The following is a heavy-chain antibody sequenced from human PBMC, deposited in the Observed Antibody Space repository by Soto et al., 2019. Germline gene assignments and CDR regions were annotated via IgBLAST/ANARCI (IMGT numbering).Heavy chain of an antibody. D-gene: IGHD3-10*01. Sequence: GGSLRLSCAASGFTFSSYSMNWVRQAPGKGLEWVSSISSSSSYIYYADSVKGRFTISRDNAKNSLYLQMNSLRAEDTAVYYCARDIRKVRGVIDYWGQGTLVTVSS. CDR3: ARDIRKVRGVIDY. CDR1: GFTFSSYS. CDR2: ISSSSSYI. V-gene: IGHV3-21*01. J-gene: IGHJ4*02.